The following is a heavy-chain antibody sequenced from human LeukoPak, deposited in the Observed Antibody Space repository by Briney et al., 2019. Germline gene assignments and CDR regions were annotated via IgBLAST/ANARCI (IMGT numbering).Heavy chain of an antibody. J-gene: IGHJ4*02. D-gene: IGHD5-12*01. CDR1: GGSFSGYY. CDR3: ARDGGYSGYDL. Sequence: SETLSLTCAVYGGSFSGYYWSWIRQPPGKGLEWIGYIYHSGSTYYNPSLKSRVTISVDRSKNQFSLKLSSVTAADTAVYYCARDGGYSGYDLWGQGTLVTVSS. V-gene: IGHV4-34*01. CDR2: IYHSGST.